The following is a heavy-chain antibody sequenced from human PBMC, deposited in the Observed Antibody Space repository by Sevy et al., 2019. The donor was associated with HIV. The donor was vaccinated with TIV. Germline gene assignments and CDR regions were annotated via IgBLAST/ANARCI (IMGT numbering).Heavy chain of an antibody. CDR2: IIPIFGTA. D-gene: IGHD6-19*01. CDR3: ASGYSSGWYNY. Sequence: ASVKVSCKASGGTFSSYAISWVRQAPGQGLEWMGGIIPIFGTANYAQKFQGSVTITADESTSTAYMELSSLRSEDTAVYYCASGYSSGWYNYWGQGTLVTVSS. CDR1: GGTFSSYA. V-gene: IGHV1-69*13. J-gene: IGHJ4*02.